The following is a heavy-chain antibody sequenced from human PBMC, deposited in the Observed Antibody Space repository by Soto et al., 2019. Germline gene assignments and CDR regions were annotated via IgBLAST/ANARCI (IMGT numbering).Heavy chain of an antibody. CDR3: AKEYENWLEKCWFHP. D-gene: IGHD6-19*01. CDR1: GFTFSTYA. V-gene: IGHV3-23*01. Sequence: EVQLLQSGGGMVQPGGSLRLSCAASGFTFSTYAMSWVRQSPGKGLEWVSAISGSGGSTYYTDSVKGRFTISRDNSKNTLYLQMNSLRVEDTAIYYCAKEYENWLEKCWFHPWGQGTQVTVSA. CDR2: ISGSGGST. J-gene: IGHJ5*02.